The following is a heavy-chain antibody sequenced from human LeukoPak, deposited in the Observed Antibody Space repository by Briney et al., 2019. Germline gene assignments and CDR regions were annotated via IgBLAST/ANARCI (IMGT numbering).Heavy chain of an antibody. CDR1: GFTFSSYA. J-gene: IGHJ4*02. D-gene: IGHD6-13*01. V-gene: IGHV3-30-3*01. Sequence: PGGSLRLSCAASGFTFSSYAMHWVRQAPGKGLEWVAVISYDGSNKYYADSVKGRFTISRDNSKNTLYLQMNSLRAEDTAVYYCASISIAAAGTSPDYWGQGTLVTVSS. CDR2: ISYDGSNK. CDR3: ASISIAAAGTSPDY.